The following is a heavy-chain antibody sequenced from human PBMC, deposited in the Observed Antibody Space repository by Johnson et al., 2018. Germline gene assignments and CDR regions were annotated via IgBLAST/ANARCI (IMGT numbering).Heavy chain of an antibody. CDR3: ARWVVGEATTTPDYSHGMDV. J-gene: IGHJ6*02. Sequence: QVQLVESGAEVKKPGASVKVSCKASGYTFTSYDINWVRQATGQGLEWMGWMNPNSGNTGYAQKFQGRVTMTRNTSISTAYMELSSLRSEDTAVYYCARWVVGEATTTPDYSHGMDVWGQGTTVTVSS. V-gene: IGHV1-8*01. CDR1: GYTFTSYD. CDR2: MNPNSGNT. D-gene: IGHD1-26*01.